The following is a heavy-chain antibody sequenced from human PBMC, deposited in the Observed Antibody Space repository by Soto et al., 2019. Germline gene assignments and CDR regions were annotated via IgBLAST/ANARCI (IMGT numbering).Heavy chain of an antibody. CDR3: AGGSYYYYGMDV. CDR1: GGSISSYY. CDR2: IYYSGST. V-gene: IGHV4-59*01. D-gene: IGHD3-16*01. Sequence: QVQLQESGPGLVKPSETLSLTCTVSGGSISSYYWSWIRQPPGKGLEWIGYIYYSGSTNYNPSLKSRVTISVDTSKNQFSLKLSSVTAADTAAYYCAGGSYYYYGMDVWGQGTTVTVSS. J-gene: IGHJ6*02.